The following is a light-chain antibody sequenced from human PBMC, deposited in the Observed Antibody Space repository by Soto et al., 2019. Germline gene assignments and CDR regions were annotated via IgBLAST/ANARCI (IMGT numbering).Light chain of an antibody. CDR1: QTLSNSF. CDR3: QQYGSSPTWT. Sequence: EIVLTQSPGTLSLSPGERATLSCRASQTLSNSFIAWYQQKPGQAPRLLIYDTSSRATGVPDRYSASGSGTDFTLTISRLEPEDSAVYYCQQYGSSPTWTFGQGTKVDIK. J-gene: IGKJ1*01. CDR2: DTS. V-gene: IGKV3-20*01.